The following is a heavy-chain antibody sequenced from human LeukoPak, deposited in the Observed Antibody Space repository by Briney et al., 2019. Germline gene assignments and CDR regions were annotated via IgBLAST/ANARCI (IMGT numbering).Heavy chain of an antibody. CDR2: IIPIFGTA. V-gene: IGHV1-69*13. D-gene: IGHD3-16*01. J-gene: IGHJ6*02. CDR1: GGTFSSYA. CDR3: ARTLRSGGGVTFYYYYYGMDV. Sequence: SVKVSCKASGGTFSSYAISWVRQAPGQGLEWMGGIIPIFGTANYAQKFQGRVTVTADESTSTAYMELSSLRSEDTAVYYCARTLRSGGGVTFYYYYYGMDVWGQGTTVTVSS.